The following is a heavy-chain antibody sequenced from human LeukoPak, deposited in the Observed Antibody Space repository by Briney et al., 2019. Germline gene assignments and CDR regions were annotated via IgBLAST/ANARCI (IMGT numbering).Heavy chain of an antibody. J-gene: IGHJ4*02. D-gene: IGHD6-25*01. V-gene: IGHV3-23*01. CDR2: ISGSGGST. CDR1: GFTFSSYA. Sequence: GGSLRLSCAASGFTFSSYAMSWVRQAPGKGLEWVSAISGSGGSTHYADSVKGRFTISRDNSKNTLYLQMNSLRAEDTAVYYCANGRGVSSAPFDYWGQGTLVTVSS. CDR3: ANGRGVSSAPFDY.